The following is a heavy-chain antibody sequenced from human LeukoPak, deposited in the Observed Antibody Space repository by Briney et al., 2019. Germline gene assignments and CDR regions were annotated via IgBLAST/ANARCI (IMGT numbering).Heavy chain of an antibody. CDR2: ISWNSGSI. Sequence: QTGGSLRLSCAASGFTFDDYAMHWVRQAPGKGLEWVSGISWNSGSIGYADSVKGRFTISRDNAKNSLYLQMNSLRAEDTALYYCAKDQGVGATGTHYYYYGMDVWGQGTTVTVSS. CDR3: AKDQGVGATGTHYYYYGMDV. D-gene: IGHD1-26*01. CDR1: GFTFDDYA. J-gene: IGHJ6*02. V-gene: IGHV3-9*01.